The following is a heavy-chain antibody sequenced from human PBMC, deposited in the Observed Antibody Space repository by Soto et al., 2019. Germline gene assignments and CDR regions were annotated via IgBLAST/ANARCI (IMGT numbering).Heavy chain of an antibody. CDR2: IYWDDDK. J-gene: IGHJ4*02. CDR3: AHRGYMYGNWDHGYFDY. Sequence: GSGPTLVNPTQTLTLTCTFSGFSLSTSGVGVGWIRQPPGKALELLALIYWDDDKRYSPSLKSRLTITKDTSKNQVVLTMTNMDPVDTATYFCAHRGYMYGNWDHGYFDYWGQGTLVTVSS. V-gene: IGHV2-5*02. CDR1: GFSLSTSGVG. D-gene: IGHD7-27*01.